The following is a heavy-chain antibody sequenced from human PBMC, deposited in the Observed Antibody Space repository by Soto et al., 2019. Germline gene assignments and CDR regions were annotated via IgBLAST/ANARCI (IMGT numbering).Heavy chain of an antibody. CDR1: GGSISSYY. D-gene: IGHD3-9*01. Sequence: SETLSLTCTVSGGSISSYYWSWIRQPPGKGLEWIGYIYYSGSTNYNPSLKSRVTISVDTSKNQFSLKLSSVTAADTAVYYCARGYFTAAQDYWGQGTLVTVSS. J-gene: IGHJ4*02. CDR2: IYYSGST. CDR3: ARGYFTAAQDY. V-gene: IGHV4-59*01.